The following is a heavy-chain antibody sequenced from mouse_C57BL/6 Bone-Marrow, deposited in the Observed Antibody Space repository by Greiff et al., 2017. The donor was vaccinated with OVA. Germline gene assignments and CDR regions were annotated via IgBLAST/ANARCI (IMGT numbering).Heavy chain of an antibody. CDR3: TANDSGWYFDV. Sequence: EVQRVESGGGLVQPGGSMKLSCVASGFTFSNYWMNWVRQSPEKGLEWVAQIRLTSDNSATTYAESVKGRFTISRDDSKSSVYLQMNNLRAEDTGIYYCTANDSGWYFDVWGTGTTVTVSS. CDR2: IRLTSDNSAT. V-gene: IGHV6-3*01. D-gene: IGHD3-1*01. J-gene: IGHJ1*03. CDR1: GFTFSNYW.